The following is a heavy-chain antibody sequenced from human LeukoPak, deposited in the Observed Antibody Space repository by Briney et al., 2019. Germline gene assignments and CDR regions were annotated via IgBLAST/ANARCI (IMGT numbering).Heavy chain of an antibody. V-gene: IGHV4-34*01. CDR1: GGSFSGYY. J-gene: IGHJ4*02. D-gene: IGHD6-13*01. Sequence: SETLSLTCAVYGGSFSGYYWSWIRQPPGKGLEWIGEINHSGSTNYNPSLKSRVTISVDTSKNQLSLKLSSVTAADTAVYYCARELIAAAAANDYWGQGTLLTVSS. CDR3: ARELIAAAAANDY. CDR2: INHSGST.